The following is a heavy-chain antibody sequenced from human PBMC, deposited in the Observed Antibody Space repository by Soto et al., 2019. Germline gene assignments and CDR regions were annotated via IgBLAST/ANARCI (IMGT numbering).Heavy chain of an antibody. Sequence: GGSLRLSCTVSGFTFSGYAMRWFRLAPGKGLEWVAVVSYDGSIENYADSVRGRFTISRDNSKNTVFLQMNSLRVEDTAVYYCAKDLYYYDFSLDDSWGQGTLVTVSS. CDR1: GFTFSGYA. D-gene: IGHD3-16*01. CDR2: VSYDGSIE. CDR3: AKDLYYYDFSLDDS. J-gene: IGHJ5*02. V-gene: IGHV3-30*04.